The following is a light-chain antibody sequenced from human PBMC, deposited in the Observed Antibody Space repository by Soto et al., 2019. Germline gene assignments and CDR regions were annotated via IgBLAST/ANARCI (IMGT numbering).Light chain of an antibody. CDR1: QSVSSY. CDR3: QQRSIWPPT. Sequence: VLTQSPATLSLSPGERATLSCRASQSVSSYLAWYQQKPGQAPRLLIYDASNRATGIPARFSGSGSGTDFTLTISSLEAEDFAVYYCQQRSIWPPTFGQGTKLEIK. J-gene: IGKJ2*01. CDR2: DAS. V-gene: IGKV3-11*01.